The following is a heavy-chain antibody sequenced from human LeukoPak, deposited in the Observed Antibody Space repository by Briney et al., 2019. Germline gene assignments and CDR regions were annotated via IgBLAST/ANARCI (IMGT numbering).Heavy chain of an antibody. V-gene: IGHV1-2*02. CDR2: IKPNSGVT. Sequence: ASVKVSCKTSGYTFATYFMHWVRQAPGQGLEWMGYIKPNSGVTNYAQKFRGRVTMTWDTSVSTAYIELSGLTSDDTAIYYCARPTYCGSNCYFNFDYWGQGTLVTVSS. J-gene: IGHJ4*02. D-gene: IGHD2-21*02. CDR3: ARPTYCGSNCYFNFDY. CDR1: GYTFATYF.